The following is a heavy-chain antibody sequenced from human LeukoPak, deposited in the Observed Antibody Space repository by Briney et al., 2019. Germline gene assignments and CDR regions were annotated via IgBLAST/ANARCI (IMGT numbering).Heavy chain of an antibody. Sequence: ASVKVSCKASGYTFTGYGISWVRQAPGQGLEWMGWISAYNGNTNYAQKLQGRVTMTTDTSTSTAYMELRSLRSDDTAVYYCARTYCSSTSCYWVFDYWGQGTLVTVSS. CDR1: GYTFTGYG. V-gene: IGHV1-18*04. J-gene: IGHJ4*02. D-gene: IGHD2-2*01. CDR2: ISAYNGNT. CDR3: ARTYCSSTSCYWVFDY.